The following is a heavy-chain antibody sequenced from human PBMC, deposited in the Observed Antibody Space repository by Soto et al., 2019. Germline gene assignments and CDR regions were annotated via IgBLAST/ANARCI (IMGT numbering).Heavy chain of an antibody. CDR3: ARARGYCSGGSCSSHGMDV. D-gene: IGHD2-15*01. J-gene: IGHJ6*02. Sequence: QVQLQESGPGLVKPSETLSLTCTVSGGSVSSGSYYWSWIRQPPGKGLEWIGYIYYSGSTNYNPSLKSRVTISVDTSKNPFSLKLSSVTAADTAVYYCARARGYCSGGSCSSHGMDVWGQGSTVTVYS. CDR2: IYYSGST. CDR1: GGSVSSGSYY. V-gene: IGHV4-61*01.